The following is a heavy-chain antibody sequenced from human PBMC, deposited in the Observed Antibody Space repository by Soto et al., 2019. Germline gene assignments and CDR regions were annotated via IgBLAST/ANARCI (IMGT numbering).Heavy chain of an antibody. CDR2: ISWNSGSI. CDR3: AKDNRAASGSFGAFDI. Sequence: GGSLRLSCAASGFTFDDYAMHWVRQAPGKGLEWVSGISWNSGSIGYADSVKGRFTISRDNAKNSLYLQMNSLRAEDTALYYCAKDNRAASGSFGAFDIWGQGTMVTVSS. V-gene: IGHV3-9*01. J-gene: IGHJ3*02. D-gene: IGHD3-10*01. CDR1: GFTFDDYA.